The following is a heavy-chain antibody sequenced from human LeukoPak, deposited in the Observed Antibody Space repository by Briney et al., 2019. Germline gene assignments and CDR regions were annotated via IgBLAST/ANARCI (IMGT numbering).Heavy chain of an antibody. CDR2: IYGGGDT. Sequence: GGALRLSCAVSGFTVSNDYMSWVRQAPGKGLEWVSVIYGGGDTYYADSVRGRFTISRDNFENTLFLQMDSLRPEDTAVYCTRLLPLSHHFFDSWGQGTLVTVSS. D-gene: IGHD5/OR15-5a*01. V-gene: IGHV3-53*01. CDR3: TRLLPLSHHFFDS. J-gene: IGHJ4*02. CDR1: GFTVSNDY.